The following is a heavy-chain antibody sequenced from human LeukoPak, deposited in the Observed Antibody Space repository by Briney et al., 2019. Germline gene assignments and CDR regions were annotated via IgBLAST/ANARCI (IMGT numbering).Heavy chain of an antibody. V-gene: IGHV4-4*07. Sequence: SETLSLTCTVSGGSISSYYWSWIRQPAGKGLEWIGRIYTSGSTNYNPSLKSRVTMSVDTPKNQFSLKLSSVTAADTAVYYCASEGYPKSSDYWAREPWSPSPQ. J-gene: IGHJ4*02. CDR3: ASEGYPKSSDY. D-gene: IGHD6-13*01. CDR1: GGSISSYY. CDR2: IYTSGST.